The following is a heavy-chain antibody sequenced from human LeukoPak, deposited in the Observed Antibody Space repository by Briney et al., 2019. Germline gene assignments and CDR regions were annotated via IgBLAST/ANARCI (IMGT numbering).Heavy chain of an antibody. J-gene: IGHJ4*02. D-gene: IGHD2-2*01. CDR2: ISGGDGST. Sequence: GGSLRLSCAASGFTFSSYAMSWVRQAPGKGLEWVSGISGGDGSTNYADSVKGRFTISRDNSKNTLYPQMNSLRAEDTAMYYCAKDNVPYAGSAYSRVNGPLDYWGLGTLVTVSS. V-gene: IGHV3-23*01. CDR3: AKDNVPYAGSAYSRVNGPLDY. CDR1: GFTFSSYA.